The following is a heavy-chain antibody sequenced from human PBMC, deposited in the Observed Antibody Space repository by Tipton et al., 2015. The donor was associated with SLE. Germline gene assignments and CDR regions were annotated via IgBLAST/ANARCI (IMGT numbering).Heavy chain of an antibody. J-gene: IGHJ6*03. V-gene: IGHV3-7*03. CDR1: GFIFSNYW. CDR3: ARIGSSTWTYSYYYMDV. D-gene: IGHD2-2*01. CDR2: VREDGSEK. Sequence: GSLRLSCAASGFIFSNYWMNWVRQAPGKGLEWVANVREDGSEKYYVDSVKGRFTISRDNANNSLYLNMNSLSAEDTAVYFCARIGSSTWTYSYYYMDVWGKVTTITVSS.